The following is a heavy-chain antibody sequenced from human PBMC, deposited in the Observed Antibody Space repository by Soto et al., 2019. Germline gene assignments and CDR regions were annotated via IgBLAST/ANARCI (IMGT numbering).Heavy chain of an antibody. Sequence: QVQLQESGPGLVKPSQTLSLTCTVSGGSISSGGYYWSWIRQHPGKGLEWIGYIYYSGSTYYNPSLKSRVTISVDTFKNQSYLKRSSVTAADTAVYYCAREVIAAAGTALSDYWGQGTLITVSS. CDR3: AREVIAAAGTALSDY. CDR2: IYYSGST. D-gene: IGHD6-13*01. CDR1: GGSISSGGYY. V-gene: IGHV4-31*03. J-gene: IGHJ4*02.